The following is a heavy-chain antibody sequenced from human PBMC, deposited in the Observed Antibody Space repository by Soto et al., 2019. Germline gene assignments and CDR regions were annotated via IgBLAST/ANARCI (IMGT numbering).Heavy chain of an antibody. CDR2: IIPIFGTA. CDR3: ASLRDCSSTSCQRGPWFDP. D-gene: IGHD2-2*01. V-gene: IGHV1-69*13. CDR1: GGTFSSYA. Sequence: ASVKVSCKASGGTFSSYAISWVRQAPGQGLERMGGIIPIFGTANYAQKFQGRVTITADESTSTAYMELSSLRSEDTAVYYCASLRDCSSTSCQRGPWFDPWGQGTLVTVSS. J-gene: IGHJ5*02.